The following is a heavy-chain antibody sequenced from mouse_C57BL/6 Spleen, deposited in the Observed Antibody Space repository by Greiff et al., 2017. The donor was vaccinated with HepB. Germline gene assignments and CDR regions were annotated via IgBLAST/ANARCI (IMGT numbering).Heavy chain of an antibody. D-gene: IGHD4-1*01. CDR1: GYTFTDYN. CDR2: INPNNGGT. CDR3: AREANWGYYAMDY. Sequence: EVQLQQSGPELVKPGASVKMSCKASGYTFTDYNMHWVKQSHGKSLEWIGYINPNNGGTSYNQKFKGKATLTVNKSSSKAYMELRSLTSEDSAVYYCAREANWGYYAMDYWGQGTSVTVSS. J-gene: IGHJ4*01. V-gene: IGHV1-22*01.